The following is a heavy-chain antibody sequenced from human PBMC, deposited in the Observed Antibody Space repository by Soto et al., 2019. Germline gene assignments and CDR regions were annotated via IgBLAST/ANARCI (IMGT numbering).Heavy chain of an antibody. J-gene: IGHJ4*02. V-gene: IGHV3-23*01. CDR1: GFTFSSYA. CDR3: AKDSHDYGAVAFDY. Sequence: GGSLRLSCAASGFTFSSYAMSWVRQAPGKGLEWVSAISGSGGSTYYADSVKGRFTISRDNSKNTLYLQMNSLRAEDTAVYYCAKDSHDYGAVAFDYWGQGTLVTAPQ. CDR2: ISGSGGST. D-gene: IGHD4-17*01.